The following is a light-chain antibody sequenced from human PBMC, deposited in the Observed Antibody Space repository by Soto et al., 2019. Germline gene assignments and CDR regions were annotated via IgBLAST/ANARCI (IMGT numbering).Light chain of an antibody. Sequence: QSALTQPPSASGSPGQSVTISCTGTSSDVGGYNYVSWYQQYPGRAPKLMIYEVTKRPSGVPDRFSGSKSGNTASLTVSGLPAEDEDEYYCSSYAASNNFYFVFGGGTKLTVL. J-gene: IGLJ3*02. V-gene: IGLV2-8*01. CDR1: SSDVGGYNY. CDR2: EVT. CDR3: SSYAASNNFYFV.